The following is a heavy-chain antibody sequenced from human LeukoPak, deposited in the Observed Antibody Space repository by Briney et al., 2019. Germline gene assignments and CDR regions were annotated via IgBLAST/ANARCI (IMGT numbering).Heavy chain of an antibody. J-gene: IGHJ4*02. D-gene: IGHD4-17*01. CDR3: ARARVITHDFDY. V-gene: IGHV4-39*07. CDR2: IYYSGST. Sequence: SETLSLTCTVSGVSISSSSYYWGWIRQPTGKGLEWIGSIYYSGSTYYNPSLKSRVTISVDTSKNQFSLKLSSVTAADTAVYYCARARVITHDFDYWGQGTLVTVSS. CDR1: GVSISSSSYY.